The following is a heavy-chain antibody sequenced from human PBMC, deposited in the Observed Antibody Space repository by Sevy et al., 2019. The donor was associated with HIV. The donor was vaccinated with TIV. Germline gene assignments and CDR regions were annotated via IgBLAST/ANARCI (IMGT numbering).Heavy chain of an antibody. CDR2: ISGTGLST. Sequence: GESLKISCAASGFTFSNYAMNWVRQAPGKGLEWVSTISGTGLSTYYADSVKGRFTISRVNSKNTLYLQMNTLRAEDTALYFCAKDLVSMASRQGYFDYWGQGTLVTVSS. J-gene: IGHJ4*02. D-gene: IGHD6-6*01. V-gene: IGHV3-23*01. CDR3: AKDLVSMASRQGYFDY. CDR1: GFTFSNYA.